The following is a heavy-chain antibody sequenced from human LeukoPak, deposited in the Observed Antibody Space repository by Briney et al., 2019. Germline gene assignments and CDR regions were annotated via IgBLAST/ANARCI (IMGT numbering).Heavy chain of an antibody. V-gene: IGHV4-39*01. CDR1: GGSISSSSYY. D-gene: IGHD3-22*01. Sequence: PSETLSLTCTVSGGSISSSSYYWGWIRQPPGKGLEWIGSIYCSGSTYYNPSLKSRVTISVDTSKNQFSLKLSSVTAADTAVYYCAGFTMIVSWGQGTLVTVSS. CDR2: IYCSGST. J-gene: IGHJ4*02. CDR3: AGFTMIVS.